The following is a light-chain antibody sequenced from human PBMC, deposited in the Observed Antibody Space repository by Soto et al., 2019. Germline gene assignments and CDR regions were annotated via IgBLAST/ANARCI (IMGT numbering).Light chain of an antibody. CDR3: SSYTSSSTWV. V-gene: IGLV2-14*01. CDR2: EV. J-gene: IGLJ3*02. CDR1: SSDVGGYNY. Sequence: QSALTQPASVSGSPGQSITISCTGTSSDVGGYNYVSWYQQHPGKAPKLMIYEVSNRFSGSKSGNTASLTVFGLQAEDEADYYCSSYTSSSTWVFGGGTKLTVL.